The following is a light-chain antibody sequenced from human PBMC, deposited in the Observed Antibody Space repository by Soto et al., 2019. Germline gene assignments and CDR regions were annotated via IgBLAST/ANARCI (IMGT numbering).Light chain of an antibody. CDR3: QHYNSYSEA. Sequence: EIVMTQSPATLSVSPGERATLSCRASQSIINFLAWYQQKPGQAPRLLIYDASNRATGIPARFSGSGSGTDFTLTISSLEPEDFATYYCQHYNSYSEAFGQGTKVDIK. V-gene: IGKV3-11*01. CDR1: QSIINF. CDR2: DAS. J-gene: IGKJ1*01.